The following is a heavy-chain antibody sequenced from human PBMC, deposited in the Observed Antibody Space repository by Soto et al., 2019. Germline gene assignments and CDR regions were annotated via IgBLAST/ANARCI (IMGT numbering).Heavy chain of an antibody. J-gene: IGHJ5*02. D-gene: IGHD2-15*01. CDR1: GLTFNRYG. Sequence: GGSLRLSCAASGLTFNRYGIHWVRHAPCKGLVWVSHINTDGSNTNYADSVKRRFTISRDNAKSTLFLQMNSLRDEDTAVYYCEREVCRGGNCYTSDFAPWAQG. V-gene: IGHV3-74*01. CDR2: INTDGSNT. CDR3: EREVCRGGNCYTSDFAP.